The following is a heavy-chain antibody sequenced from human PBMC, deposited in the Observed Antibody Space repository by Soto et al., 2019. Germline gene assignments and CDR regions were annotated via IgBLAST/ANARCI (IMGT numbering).Heavy chain of an antibody. V-gene: IGHV4-59*01. CDR3: ARAGGSSWYSAFDI. D-gene: IGHD6-13*01. J-gene: IGHJ3*02. Sequence: SETLSLTCTVSGGSISSYYWSWIRQPPGKGLEWIGYIYCSGSTNYNPSLKSRVTISVDTSKNQFSLKLSSVTAADTAVYYCARAGGSSWYSAFDIWGQGTMVTVS. CDR2: IYCSGST. CDR1: GGSISSYY.